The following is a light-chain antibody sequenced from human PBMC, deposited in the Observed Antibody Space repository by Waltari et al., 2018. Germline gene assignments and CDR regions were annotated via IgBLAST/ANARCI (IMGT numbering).Light chain of an antibody. CDR3: LISYSGVGV. Sequence: QAVVPQEPSLTVSPGGTVTLTCVSSAGAVTSGLYPYWFPQKPGQAPRALIYDTSNKHSWTPARFSGSLLGGKAALTLSGAQPEDEAEYYCLISYSGVGVFGGGTKLTVL. J-gene: IGLJ3*02. CDR1: AGAVTSGLY. CDR2: DTS. V-gene: IGLV7-46*01.